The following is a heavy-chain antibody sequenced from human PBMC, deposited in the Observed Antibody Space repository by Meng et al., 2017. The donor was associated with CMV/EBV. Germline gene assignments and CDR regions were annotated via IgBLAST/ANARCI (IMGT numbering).Heavy chain of an antibody. Sequence: GSLRLSCAVYGGSFSGYYWSWIRQPPGKGLEWIGEINHSGSTNYNPSLKSRVTISVDTSKNQFSLKLSSVTAADTAVYYCARVSWVFGAPPDYWGQRTLVTVSS. V-gene: IGHV4-34*01. CDR1: GGSFSGYY. CDR3: ARVSWVFGAPPDY. D-gene: IGHD3-10*02. J-gene: IGHJ4*02. CDR2: INHSGST.